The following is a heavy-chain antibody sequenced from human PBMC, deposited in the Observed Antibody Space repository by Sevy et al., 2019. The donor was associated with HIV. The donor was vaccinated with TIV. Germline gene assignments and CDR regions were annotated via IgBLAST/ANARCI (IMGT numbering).Heavy chain of an antibody. Sequence: GGSLRLSCAASGLSFSNAWMAWVRQAPGKGLEWVGRIRSETGGGTTDFAAFAKGKFTISRDDPKNTLYLQVNSPKTEDTAVYYCAIDHRRDGMIVVPFEKWGLGTLVTVSS. D-gene: IGHD3-22*01. J-gene: IGHJ4*02. CDR3: AIDHRRDGMIVVPFEK. V-gene: IGHV3-15*01. CDR1: GLSFSNAW. CDR2: IRSETGGGTT.